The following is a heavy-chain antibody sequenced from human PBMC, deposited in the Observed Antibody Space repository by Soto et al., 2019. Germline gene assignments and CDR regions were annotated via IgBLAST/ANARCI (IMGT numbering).Heavy chain of an antibody. Sequence: LRLSCAASGFTFSSYAMSWVRQAPGKGLEWVSAISGSGGSTYYADSVKGRFTISRDNSKNTLYLQMNSLRAEDTAVYYCAKALLGYCSSTSCYNFDYWGEGTRVTVSS. CDR1: GFTFSSYA. V-gene: IGHV3-23*01. CDR3: AKALLGYCSSTSCYNFDY. CDR2: ISGSGGST. D-gene: IGHD2-2*02. J-gene: IGHJ4*02.